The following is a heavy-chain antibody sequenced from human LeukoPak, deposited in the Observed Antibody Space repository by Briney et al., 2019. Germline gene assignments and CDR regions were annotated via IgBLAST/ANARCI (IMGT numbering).Heavy chain of an antibody. CDR1: GFSFSNE. D-gene: IGHD6-19*01. Sequence: GGSLRLSCAASGFSFSNEMNWVRQAPGKGLEWGSYISSSGSIILYADSVKSRFTISRDNAKNLVYLEMNSLRAEDTAVYYCVRDGDSGTDWYWAYWGQGTLVTVSS. CDR2: ISSSGSII. V-gene: IGHV3-48*03. CDR3: VRDGDSGTDWYWAY. J-gene: IGHJ4*02.